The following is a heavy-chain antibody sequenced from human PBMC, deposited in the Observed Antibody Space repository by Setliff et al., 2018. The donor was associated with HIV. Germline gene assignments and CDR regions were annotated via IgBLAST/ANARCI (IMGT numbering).Heavy chain of an antibody. CDR1: GFTFSTYW. CDR2: INQDGATK. CDR3: AGSMGYFVKAD. J-gene: IGHJ4*02. V-gene: IGHV3-7*01. D-gene: IGHD6-13*01. Sequence: GGSLRLSCAGTGFTFSTYWMSWVRQAPGKGLEWVANINQDGATKYYVDSVRGRFTISRDNAKNSVFLQMNSLRGEDTAIYYCAGSMGYFVKADWGQGILVTVSS.